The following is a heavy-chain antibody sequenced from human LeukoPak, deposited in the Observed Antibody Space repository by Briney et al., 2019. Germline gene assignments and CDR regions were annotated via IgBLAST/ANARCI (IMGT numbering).Heavy chain of an antibody. CDR3: ARVPRYYCSSTSCRSLYYYYYMDV. Sequence: SVKVSCKASGGTFSSYAISWVRQAPGQGLEWMGGIIPIFGTANYAQKFQGRVTITADESTSTAYMELSSLRSEDTAVYYCARVPRYYCSSTSCRSLYYYYYMDVWGKGTTVTVSS. D-gene: IGHD2-2*01. CDR2: IIPIFGTA. J-gene: IGHJ6*03. V-gene: IGHV1-69*13. CDR1: GGTFSSYA.